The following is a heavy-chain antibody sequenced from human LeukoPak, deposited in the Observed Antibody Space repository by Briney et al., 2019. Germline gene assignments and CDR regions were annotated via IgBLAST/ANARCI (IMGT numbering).Heavy chain of an antibody. CDR3: ARDRAGFYSVDY. J-gene: IGHJ4*02. CDR2: ISYDGSNK. V-gene: IGHV3-30*19. Sequence: GGSLRLSCAVSGFTFSTYWMSWVRQAPGKGLEWVAVISYDGSNKYYADSVKDRFTLSGDNSKTTLYLQMNSLRAEDTAVYYCARDRAGFYSVDYWGQGTLVTVSS. CDR1: GFTFSTYW. D-gene: IGHD2-15*01.